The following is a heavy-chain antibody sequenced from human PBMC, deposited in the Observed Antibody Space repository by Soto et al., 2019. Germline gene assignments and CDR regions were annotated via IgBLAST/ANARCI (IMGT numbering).Heavy chain of an antibody. D-gene: IGHD1-1*01. CDR2: ISGSGGST. J-gene: IGHJ6*02. CDR1: GFTFSSYA. CDR3: AKVPIRPYYYYGMDV. V-gene: IGHV3-23*01. Sequence: GGSLRLSCAASGFTFSSYAMSCVRQAPGKGLEWVSAISGSGGSTYYADSVKGRFTISRDNSKNTLYLQMNSLRAEDTAVYYCAKVPIRPYYYYGMDVWGQGTTVTVSS.